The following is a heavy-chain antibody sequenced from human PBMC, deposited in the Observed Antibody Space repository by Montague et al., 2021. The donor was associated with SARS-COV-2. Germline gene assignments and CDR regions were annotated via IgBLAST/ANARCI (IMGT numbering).Heavy chain of an antibody. Sequence: SETLSLTCTVSGYSISSGYYWSWVRKPPQTGLEWIGDVRASGTTNYNPSLRSRVAISIDTSKAQFSLTLTSVTVADTAVYYCAKFIRFGTTSYFDHWGQGIQVVVS. D-gene: IGHD1-1*01. J-gene: IGHJ4*02. CDR3: AKFIRFGTTSYFDH. CDR2: VRASGTT. V-gene: IGHV4-61*01. CDR1: GYSISSGYY.